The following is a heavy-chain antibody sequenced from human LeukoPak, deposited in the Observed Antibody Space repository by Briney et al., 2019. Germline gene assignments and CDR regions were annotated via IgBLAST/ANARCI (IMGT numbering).Heavy chain of an antibody. CDR1: GYTLTELS. J-gene: IGHJ4*02. D-gene: IGHD5-18*01. Sequence: ASVKVSCKVSGYTLTELSMHWVRQAPGQGLEWMGRIIPILGIANYAQKFQGRVTITADRSTSTAYMELSSLRSEDTAVYYCASGYSYAYLSWYWGQGTLVTVSS. CDR2: IIPILGIA. CDR3: ASGYSYAYLSWY. V-gene: IGHV1-69*02.